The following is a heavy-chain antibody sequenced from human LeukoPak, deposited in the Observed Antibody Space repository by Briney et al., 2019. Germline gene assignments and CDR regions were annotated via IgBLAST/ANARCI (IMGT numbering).Heavy chain of an antibody. CDR2: IHSGGST. V-gene: IGHV3-66*01. Sequence: GGSLRLSCAASGFTVSSNYMSWVRQAPGRGLEWVSVIHSGGSTYYADSVKGRFTISRDNSKNTLYLQMNSLRAEDTAVYYCAREIAVAGTRWFDPWGQGTLVTVSS. J-gene: IGHJ5*02. D-gene: IGHD6-19*01. CDR3: AREIAVAGTRWFDP. CDR1: GFTVSSNY.